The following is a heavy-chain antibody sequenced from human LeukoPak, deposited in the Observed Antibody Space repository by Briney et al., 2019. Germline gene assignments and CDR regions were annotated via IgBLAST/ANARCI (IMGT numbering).Heavy chain of an antibody. CDR2: IYYSGST. CDR3: ARGDILTGYQP. V-gene: IGHV4-30-4*01. D-gene: IGHD3-9*01. J-gene: IGHJ5*02. CDR1: GGSISSGDYY. Sequence: SETLSLTCTVSGGSISSGDYYWSWIRQPPGKGLEWIGYIYYSGSTYYNPSPKSRVTISVDTSKNQFSLKLSSVTAADTAVYYCARGDILTGYQPWGQGTLVTVSS.